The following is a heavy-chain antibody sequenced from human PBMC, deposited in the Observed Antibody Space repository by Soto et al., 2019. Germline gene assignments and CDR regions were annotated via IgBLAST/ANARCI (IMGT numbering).Heavy chain of an antibody. CDR3: AKVGDSGYQTTFFDY. Sequence: GGSMRLSCAASGLTFSSYAMSWVRQATGKGLEWVSAISGSGGSTYYADSVKGRFTISRDNSKNTLYLQMNSLRAEDTAVYYCAKVGDSGYQTTFFDYWGQGTLVTVSS. D-gene: IGHD5-12*01. J-gene: IGHJ4*02. V-gene: IGHV3-23*01. CDR2: ISGSGGST. CDR1: GLTFSSYA.